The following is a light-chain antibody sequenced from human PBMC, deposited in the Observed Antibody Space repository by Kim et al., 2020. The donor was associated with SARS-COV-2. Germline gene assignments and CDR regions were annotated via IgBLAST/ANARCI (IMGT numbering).Light chain of an antibody. CDR3: AAWDTSLRVWV. CDR1: SDNVGNQG. Sequence: QAGVTQPPSVSKGLRQTATLTCTGNSDNVGNQGAAWLQQHQGHPPRLLSYRNNNRPSGISDRVSASRSGNTASLTITGLQPEDEADYYCAAWDTSLRVWVFGGGTQLTVL. J-gene: IGLJ3*02. V-gene: IGLV10-54*01. CDR2: RNN.